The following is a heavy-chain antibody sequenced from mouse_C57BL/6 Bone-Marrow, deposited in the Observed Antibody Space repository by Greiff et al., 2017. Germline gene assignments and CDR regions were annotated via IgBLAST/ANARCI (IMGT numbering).Heavy chain of an antibody. J-gene: IGHJ4*01. CDR2: ISSGSSTI. CDR3: ARGLRRYAMDY. D-gene: IGHD2-4*01. V-gene: IGHV5-17*01. CDR1: GFTFSDYG. Sequence: EVKLMESGGGLVKPGGSLKLSCAASGFTFSDYGMHWVRQAPEKGLEWVAYISSGSSTIYYADTVKGRFTISRANAKNTLFLQMTSLRSEDTAMYYCARGLRRYAMDYWGQGTSVTVSS.